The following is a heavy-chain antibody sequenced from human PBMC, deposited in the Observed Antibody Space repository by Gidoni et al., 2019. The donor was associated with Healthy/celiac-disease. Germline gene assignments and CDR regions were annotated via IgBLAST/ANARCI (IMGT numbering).Heavy chain of an antibody. D-gene: IGHD4-17*01. CDR2: INHSGNT. V-gene: IGHV4-34*01. Sequence: QVQLQQWGAGLLKPSETLSLTCAVYGGSFSGYSWSWIRQPPGKGLEWIGEINHSGNTNYKPSLKSRVTISVDTSKNQFSLKLSSVTAADTAVYYCARGSASVTTSHWYFDLWGRGTLVTVSS. CDR1: GGSFSGYS. CDR3: ARGSASVTTSHWYFDL. J-gene: IGHJ2*01.